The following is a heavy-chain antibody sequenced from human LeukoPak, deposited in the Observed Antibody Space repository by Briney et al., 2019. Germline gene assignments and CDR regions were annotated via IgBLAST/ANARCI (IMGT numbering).Heavy chain of an antibody. CDR2: IYYSGST. V-gene: IGHV4-39*07. Sequence: SETLSLTCTVSGGPISSSSYYWGWIRQPPGKGLEWIGSIYYSGSTYYNPSLKSRVTISVDTSKNQFSLKLSSVTAADTAVYYCARAFWFGELALDYWGQGTLVTVSS. CDR1: GGPISSSSYY. D-gene: IGHD3-10*01. CDR3: ARAFWFGELALDY. J-gene: IGHJ4*02.